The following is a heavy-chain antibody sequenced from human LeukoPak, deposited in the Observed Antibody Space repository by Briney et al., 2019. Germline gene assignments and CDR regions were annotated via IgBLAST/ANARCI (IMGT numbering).Heavy chain of an antibody. Sequence: PSETLSLTCTVSGGSISSYYWSWIRQPPGKGLEWIGYIYYSGSTNYNPSPKRRVTISVHTSKNHFSRKLSSVTAAGTAVYYCASVDGSGHNLDYWGQGTLVTVSS. CDR1: GGSISSYY. D-gene: IGHD1-14*01. CDR2: IYYSGST. J-gene: IGHJ4*02. V-gene: IGHV4-59*01. CDR3: ASVDGSGHNLDY.